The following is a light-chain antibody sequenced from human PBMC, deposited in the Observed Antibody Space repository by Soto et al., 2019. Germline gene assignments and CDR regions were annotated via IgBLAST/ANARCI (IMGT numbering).Light chain of an antibody. CDR2: EVS. CDR1: SSDVGSYNR. Sequence: QSALTQPPSVSGSPGQGVTISCTGTSSDVGSYNRVSWYQQPPGTAPKLLIYEVSNRPSGVPDRFSGSKSGNTASLTISGLQAEDEADYYCSSYTSSSPYVFGSGTKATVL. CDR3: SSYTSSSPYV. J-gene: IGLJ1*01. V-gene: IGLV2-18*02.